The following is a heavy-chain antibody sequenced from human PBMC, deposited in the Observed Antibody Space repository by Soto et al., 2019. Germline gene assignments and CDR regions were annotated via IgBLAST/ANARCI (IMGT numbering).Heavy chain of an antibody. D-gene: IGHD6-19*01. V-gene: IGHV3-7*01. J-gene: IGHJ4*02. Sequence: EVPLVESGRGLVPPGGSLRLSYAASVFTFTTHWMSWVRQAAGKGLEWVANVKEDGSVKYYVDSVKGRFTISRDYAKNSLYLQMNSLRAEETAVYYCVRDVSSGWNFDYWGLGNLVTVSA. CDR3: VRDVSSGWNFDY. CDR2: VKEDGSVK. CDR1: VFTFTTHW.